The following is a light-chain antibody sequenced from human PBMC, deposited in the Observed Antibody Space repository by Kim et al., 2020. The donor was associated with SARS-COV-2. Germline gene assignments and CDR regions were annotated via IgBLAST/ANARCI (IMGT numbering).Light chain of an antibody. J-gene: IGKJ1*01. CDR1: QGIGNY. CDR2: SAS. Sequence: DIQMTQSPSSLSASVGDRVTITCRASQGIGNYLAWYQQKPGQVPMLLIHSASTLQSGVPPRFSGTRSGTDFTLTINSLQPEDVASYFCQRYNSAPKTFGQGTKVEIK. V-gene: IGKV1-27*01. CDR3: QRYNSAPKT.